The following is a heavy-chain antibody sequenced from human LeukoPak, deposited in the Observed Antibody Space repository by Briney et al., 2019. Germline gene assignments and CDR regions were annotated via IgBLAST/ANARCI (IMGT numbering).Heavy chain of an antibody. V-gene: IGHV3-7*03. J-gene: IGHJ4*02. CDR1: GFTFSSYW. D-gene: IGHD6-13*01. CDR2: IKQDGSEK. Sequence: GGSLRLSCAASGFTFSSYWMSWVRQAPGKGLEWVANIKQDGSEKYYVDSVKGRFTISRDNAKNSLYLQMNSLRAEDTAVYYCAKGRYSSSWYVFDYWGQGTLVTVSS. CDR3: AKGRYSSSWYVFDY.